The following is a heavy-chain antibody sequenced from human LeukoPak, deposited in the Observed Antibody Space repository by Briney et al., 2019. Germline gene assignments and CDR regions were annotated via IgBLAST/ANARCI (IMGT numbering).Heavy chain of an antibody. V-gene: IGHV1-2*02. D-gene: IGHD3-22*01. CDR1: GYTFTSYY. J-gene: IGHJ4*02. Sequence: ASVKVSCKASGYTFTSYYMHWVRQAPGQGLEWMGWIKPNSGGTNSAQKFQGRVTMTRDTSISTVYMELSSLRSDDTAMYYCARAGCDTSAYYYYFDYWGQGTLVTVSS. CDR3: ARAGCDTSAYYYYFDY. CDR2: IKPNSGGT.